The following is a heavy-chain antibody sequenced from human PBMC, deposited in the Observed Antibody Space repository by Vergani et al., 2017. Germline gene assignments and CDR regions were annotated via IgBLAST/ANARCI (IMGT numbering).Heavy chain of an antibody. Sequence: QVQLVQSGAEVKKPGASVKVSCKASGYTFTSYYMHWVRQAPGQGLEWMGIINPSGGSTSYAQKFQGRVTITADKSTSTAYMELSSLRSEDTAVYYCALPLGDYDYYYYGMDVWGQGTTVTVSS. CDR3: ALPLGDYDYYYYGMDV. D-gene: IGHD4-17*01. V-gene: IGHV1-46*01. CDR1: GYTFTSYY. CDR2: INPSGGST. J-gene: IGHJ6*02.